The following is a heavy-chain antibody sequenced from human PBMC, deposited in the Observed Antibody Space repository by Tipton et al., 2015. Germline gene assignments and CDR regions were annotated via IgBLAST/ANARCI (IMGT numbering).Heavy chain of an antibody. Sequence: TLSLTCTVSGGSISSSSYYWGWIRQPPGKGLEWIGSIYYSGSTYYNPSLKSRVTISGDTSKSQFSLKLSSVTAADTAVYYCARGGSLFDSWGQGTLVTVSS. J-gene: IGHJ4*02. CDR1: GGSISSSSYY. D-gene: IGHD2-15*01. CDR3: ARGGSLFDS. V-gene: IGHV4-39*01. CDR2: IYYSGST.